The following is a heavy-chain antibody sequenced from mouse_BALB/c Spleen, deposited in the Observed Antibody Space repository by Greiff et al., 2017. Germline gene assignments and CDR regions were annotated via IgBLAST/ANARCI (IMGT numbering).Heavy chain of an antibody. CDR1: GFTFSSYT. D-gene: IGHD1-1*01. V-gene: IGHV5-12-2*01. J-gene: IGHJ1*01. CDR2: ISNGGGST. Sequence: EVHLVESGGGLVQPGGSLKLSCAASGFTFSSYTMSWVRQTPEKRLEWVAYISNGGGSTYYPDTVKGRFTISRDNAKNTLYLQMSSLKSEDTAMYYCARRGYGSSPYWYFDVWGAGTTVTVSS. CDR3: ARRGYGSSPYWYFDV.